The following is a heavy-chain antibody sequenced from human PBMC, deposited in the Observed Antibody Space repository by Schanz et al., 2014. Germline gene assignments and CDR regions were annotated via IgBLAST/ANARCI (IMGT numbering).Heavy chain of an antibody. CDR1: GFMFTKDA. D-gene: IGHD2-15*01. Sequence: DVQLVESGGVLAQPVGSLRLSCVASGFMFTKDAMNWVRQAPGKGLQWVSGISGTGTKTYYADSVKSRFTISRDNSKTTVFLQMRSLRAADTALYYCAKDIGGAVAAPVYDSWGQGTLVTVSS. CDR3: AKDIGGAVAAPVYDS. V-gene: IGHV3-23*04. CDR2: ISGTGTKT. J-gene: IGHJ4*02.